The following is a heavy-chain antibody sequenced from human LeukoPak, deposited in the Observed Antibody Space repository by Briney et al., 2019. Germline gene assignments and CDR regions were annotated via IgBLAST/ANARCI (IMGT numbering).Heavy chain of an antibody. CDR3: AKAGRGEGFDY. Sequence: GGSLRLSCAASGFTFSSYGMHWVRQAPGKGLEWVAVISCDGSNKYYADSVKGRFTISRDNSKNTLYLQMNSLRAEDTAVYYCAKAGRGEGFDYWGQGTLVTVSS. V-gene: IGHV3-30*18. D-gene: IGHD4-17*01. CDR2: ISCDGSNK. CDR1: GFTFSSYG. J-gene: IGHJ4*02.